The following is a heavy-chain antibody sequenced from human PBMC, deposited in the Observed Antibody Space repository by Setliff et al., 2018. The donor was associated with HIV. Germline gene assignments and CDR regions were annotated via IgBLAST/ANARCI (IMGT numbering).Heavy chain of an antibody. D-gene: IGHD4-4*01. J-gene: IGHJ4*02. V-gene: IGHV1-8*01. Sequence: GASVKVSCKASGYTFTSYDINWVRQATGQGLEWMGWMNPNSGITGYAQKFQGRVTMTRNTSISTAYMELSSLRSEDTAVYYCARVATVSHPGDYFDYWGQGTLVTVSS. CDR3: ARVATVSHPGDYFDY. CDR2: MNPNSGIT. CDR1: GYTFTSYD.